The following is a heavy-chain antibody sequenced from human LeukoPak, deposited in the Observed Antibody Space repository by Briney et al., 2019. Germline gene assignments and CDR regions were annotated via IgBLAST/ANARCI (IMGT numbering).Heavy chain of an antibody. J-gene: IGHJ4*02. CDR3: AKVLIPSPRSSSSWYSPSSFDY. D-gene: IGHD6-13*01. CDR1: GFTFSSYA. V-gene: IGHV3-23*01. CDR2: ISGSGGST. Sequence: GGSLRLSCAASGFTFSSYAMSWVRQAPGKGLEWVSAISGSGGSTYYADSVKGRFTISRDNSKNTLCLQMNSLRAEDTAVYYCAKVLIPSPRSSSSWYSPSSFDYWGQGTLVTVSS.